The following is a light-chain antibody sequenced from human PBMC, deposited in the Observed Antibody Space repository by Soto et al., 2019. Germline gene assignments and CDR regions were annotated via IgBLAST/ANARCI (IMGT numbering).Light chain of an antibody. CDR3: QQYNFWPPLT. V-gene: IGKV3-15*01. Sequence: EIVLTQSPGTLSVSPGERATLSCRASQSVNSNLAWYRQKPGQAPRLLISDASTRATGVPARFSGSGSGTEFTLTISSLQSEDSGIYYCQQYNFWPPLTFGGGTKVEIK. CDR1: QSVNSN. CDR2: DAS. J-gene: IGKJ4*01.